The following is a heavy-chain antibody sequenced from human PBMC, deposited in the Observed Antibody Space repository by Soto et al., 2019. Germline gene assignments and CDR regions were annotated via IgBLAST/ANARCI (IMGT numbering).Heavy chain of an antibody. J-gene: IGHJ4*02. CDR1: RYTFTSYY. V-gene: IGHV1-46*01. CDR3: ARDGYYDYVWGSYRYLENTEGFLDY. D-gene: IGHD3-16*02. CDR2: INPSGGST. Sequence: GASVKVSCNAPRYTFTSYYMHWVRQAPGQGLEWMGIINPSGGSTSYAQKFQGRVTMTRDTSTSTVYMELSSLRSEDTAVYYCARDGYYDYVWGSYRYLENTEGFLDYWGQGTLVTVSS.